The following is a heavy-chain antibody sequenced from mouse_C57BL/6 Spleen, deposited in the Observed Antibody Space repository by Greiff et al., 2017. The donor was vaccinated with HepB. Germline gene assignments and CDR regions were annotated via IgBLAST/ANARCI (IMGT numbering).Heavy chain of an antibody. CDR1: GFTFSSYA. CDR2: ISDGGSYT. V-gene: IGHV5-4*01. D-gene: IGHD1-1*01. J-gene: IGHJ4*01. Sequence: EVQLVESGGGLVKPGGSLKLSCAASGFTFSSYAMSWVRQTPEKRLEWVATISDGGSYTYYPDNVKGRFTISRDNAKNNLYLQMSQLKSEDTAMYYCARWVYYGSSYDAMDYWGQGTSVTVSS. CDR3: ARWVYYGSSYDAMDY.